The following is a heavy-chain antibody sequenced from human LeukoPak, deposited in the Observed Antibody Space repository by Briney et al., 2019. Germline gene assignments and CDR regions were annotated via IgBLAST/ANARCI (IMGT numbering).Heavy chain of an antibody. V-gene: IGHV3-15*01. Sequence: PGGSLRLSCAASGFTFTNAWMSWVRRAPGRGLEWVGRIKSNSVGGTIDYAAPVKGRFTISRDDSKNTLYLQMNSLKTEDTAVYYCATDSLKRLTLGVNDAFDIWGQGTMVTVSS. J-gene: IGHJ3*02. CDR2: IKSNSVGGTI. CDR3: ATDSLKRLTLGVNDAFDI. D-gene: IGHD3-10*01. CDR1: GFTFTNAW.